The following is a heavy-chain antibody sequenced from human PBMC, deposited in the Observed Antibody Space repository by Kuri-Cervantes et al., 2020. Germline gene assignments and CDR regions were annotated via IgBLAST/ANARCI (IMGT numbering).Heavy chain of an antibody. J-gene: IGHJ4*02. CDR3: ARDQYRAAMVRGVYPSSFDY. CDR2: IVVGSGNT. V-gene: IGHV1-58*01. CDR1: GFTFTSSA. Sequence: SVKVSCKASGFTFTSSAVQWVRQARGQRLEWIGWIVVGSGNTNYAQKFQERVTITRDTSTSTVYMELSSLRSEDTAVYYCARDQYRAAMVRGVYPSSFDYWGQGTLVTVSS. D-gene: IGHD3-10*01.